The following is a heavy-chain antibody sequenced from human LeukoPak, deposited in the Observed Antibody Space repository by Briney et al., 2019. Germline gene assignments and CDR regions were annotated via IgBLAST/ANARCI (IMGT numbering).Heavy chain of an antibody. J-gene: IGHJ4*02. CDR2: IYYSGST. Sequence: SETLSLTCSVSGGSITNSRWYWSWIRQPPGKGLEWIGYIYYSGSTNYNPSLKSRVTISVDTSKNQFSLKLSSVTAADTAVYYCARELGRRELPPYYFDYWGQGTLVTVSS. CDR3: ARELGRRELPPYYFDY. CDR1: GGSITNSRWY. V-gene: IGHV4-61*01. D-gene: IGHD1-26*01.